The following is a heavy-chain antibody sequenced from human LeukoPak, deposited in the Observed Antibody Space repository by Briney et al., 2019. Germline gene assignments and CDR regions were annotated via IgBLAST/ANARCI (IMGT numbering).Heavy chain of an antibody. Sequence: QAGGSLRLSCTTSGFLFRNRWMSWVRQAPRKGLEWVATINHDGSEKFYVDSVKGRFIISRDNARNSLFLQMSSLRVEETAVYYCARGDIDFWGRGTLVTVSS. V-gene: IGHV3-7*03. CDR3: ARGDIDF. CDR1: GFLFRNRW. D-gene: IGHD2-21*02. CDR2: INHDGSEK. J-gene: IGHJ4*02.